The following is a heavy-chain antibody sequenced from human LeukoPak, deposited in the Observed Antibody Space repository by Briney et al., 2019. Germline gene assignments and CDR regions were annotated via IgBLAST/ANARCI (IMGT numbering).Heavy chain of an antibody. Sequence: GESLKISCKGSGYSFTRYWIGWVRQMPGKGLEWMGIIYPADSDIRYSPSFRGQVTISADKSINTAYLQWSSLKASDTAMYYCARQSGDYSYYYYMDVWGKGTTVTISS. CDR3: ARQSGDYSYYYYMDV. D-gene: IGHD2-21*02. CDR2: IYPADSDI. V-gene: IGHV5-51*01. CDR1: GYSFTRYW. J-gene: IGHJ6*03.